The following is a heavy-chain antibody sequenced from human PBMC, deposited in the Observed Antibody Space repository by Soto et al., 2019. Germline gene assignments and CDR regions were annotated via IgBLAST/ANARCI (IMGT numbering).Heavy chain of an antibody. J-gene: IGHJ4*02. V-gene: IGHV3-15*07. CDR1: GFSFTNAW. CDR2: IKSKAEGGTA. Sequence: EVQLVESGGGLVKPGGSLRLSCAASGFSFTNAWMSWARQAPGKGLEWVARIKSKAEGGTADYVAHVKGRFTISREDSKNTLFLYRNRLKTEYTAGYCCMTALLVWGQGTLVTVSS. CDR3: MTALLV.